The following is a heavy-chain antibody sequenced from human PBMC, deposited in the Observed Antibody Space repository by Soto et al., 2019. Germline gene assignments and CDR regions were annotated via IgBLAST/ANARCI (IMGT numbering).Heavy chain of an antibody. J-gene: IGHJ6*02. CDR2: ISSSSSYT. Sequence: GGSLRLSCAASGFTFSDYYMSWIRQAPGKGLEWVSYISSSSSYTNYADSVKGRFTISRDNAKNSLYLQMNSLRAEDTAVYYCARGGVTRERPVIPTRGYYYYGMDVWGQGTTVTVSS. D-gene: IGHD3-10*01. CDR3: ARGGVTRERPVIPTRGYYYYGMDV. CDR1: GFTFSDYY. V-gene: IGHV3-11*06.